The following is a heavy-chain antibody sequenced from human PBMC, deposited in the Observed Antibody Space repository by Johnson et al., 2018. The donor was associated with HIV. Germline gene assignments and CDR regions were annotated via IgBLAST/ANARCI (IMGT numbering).Heavy chain of an antibody. J-gene: IGHJ3*01. CDR3: ATIWRNEGRHSFDV. V-gene: IGHV3-64*01. D-gene: IGHD1-1*01. CDR1: GFTFSSYA. Sequence: VQVVESGGGLVQPGGSLRLSCAASGFTFSSYAMHWVRQAPGKGLEYVSGISSNGGSTYYANSVKGRFTISRDNSKNTLYLQMNSLRAEDTAVYFCATIWRNEGRHSFDVWGQGTMVAVS. CDR2: ISSNGGST.